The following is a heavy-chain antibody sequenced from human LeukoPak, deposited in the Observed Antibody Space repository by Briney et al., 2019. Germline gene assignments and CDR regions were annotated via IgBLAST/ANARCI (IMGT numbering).Heavy chain of an antibody. Sequence: GGPLRLSCAASGFTFSSYWMGWVRRAPGKGLEWVANIKKDGSAKYYVDSVKGRFTISRDNAKNSLYLQMNSLRVEDTAVYYCAPRVVGSAPFDYWGQGTLVTVSS. CDR3: APRVVGSAPFDY. CDR2: IKKDGSAK. J-gene: IGHJ4*02. D-gene: IGHD2-15*01. V-gene: IGHV3-7*01. CDR1: GFTFSSYW.